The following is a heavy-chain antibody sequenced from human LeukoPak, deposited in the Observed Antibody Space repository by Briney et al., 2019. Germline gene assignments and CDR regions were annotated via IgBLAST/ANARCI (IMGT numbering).Heavy chain of an antibody. V-gene: IGHV1-69*06. CDR3: ATTHADYYGSGSRGNYFDY. CDR2: IIPIFGTA. Sequence: SVKVSCKASGGTFSSYAISWVRQAPGQGLEWMGGIIPIFGTANYAQKFQGRVTITADKSTSTAYMELSSLRSEDTAVYYCATTHADYYGSGSRGNYFDYWGQGTLVTVSP. J-gene: IGHJ4*02. D-gene: IGHD3-10*01. CDR1: GGTFSSYA.